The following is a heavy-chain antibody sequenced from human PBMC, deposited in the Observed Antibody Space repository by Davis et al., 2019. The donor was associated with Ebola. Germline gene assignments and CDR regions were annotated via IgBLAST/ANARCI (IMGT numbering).Heavy chain of an antibody. J-gene: IGHJ5*02. CDR3: ARHYGGDSNSFDP. V-gene: IGHV5-10-1*01. CDR2: IDPRGSYT. Sequence: GESLKISCKGSGYSFSTYWISWVRQMPGKGLEWMGRIDPRGSYTNYSPSFQGHITFSADRSVSTAYLQWSSLKASASAIYFCARHYGGDSNSFDPWGQGTLVTVSS. CDR1: GYSFSTYW. D-gene: IGHD4-23*01.